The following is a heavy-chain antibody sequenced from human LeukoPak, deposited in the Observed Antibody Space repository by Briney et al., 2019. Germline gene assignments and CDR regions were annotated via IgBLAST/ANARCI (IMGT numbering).Heavy chain of an antibody. CDR3: TRSELLWFGGVNSGFDY. V-gene: IGHV4-61*01. J-gene: IGHJ4*02. D-gene: IGHD3-10*01. CDR2: IYYNGDT. Sequence: SETLSLTCTVSGDSLSSGYYCWSWIRQPPGKGLEWIGYIYYNGDTYYNPSLKSRVTISIDTSKNQFSLKLSSVTAADTAVYYCTRSELLWFGGVNSGFDYWGQGTLVTVSS. CDR1: GDSLSSGYYC.